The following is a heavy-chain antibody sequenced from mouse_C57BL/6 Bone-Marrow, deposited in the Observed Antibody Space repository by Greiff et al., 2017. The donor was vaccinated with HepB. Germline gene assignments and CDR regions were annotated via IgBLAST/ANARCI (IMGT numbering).Heavy chain of an antibody. D-gene: IGHD1-1*01. J-gene: IGHJ1*03. V-gene: IGHV2-5*01. CDR1: GFSLTSYG. CDR3: AKKGTTVVAPYWYFDV. CDR2: IWRGGST. Sequence: VQLQQSGPGLVQPSQSLSITCTVSGFSLTSYGVHWVRQSPGKGLEWLGVIWRGGSTDYNAAFMSRLSITKDNSKSQVFFKMNSLQADDTAIYYGAKKGTTVVAPYWYFDVWGTGTTVTVSS.